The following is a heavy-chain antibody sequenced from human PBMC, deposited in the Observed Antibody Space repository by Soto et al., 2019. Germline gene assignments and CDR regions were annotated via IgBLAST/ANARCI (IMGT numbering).Heavy chain of an antibody. J-gene: IGHJ6*02. CDR3: TRFKGDFWSGRRRYYYYGMDV. CDR2: IIPIFGTA. V-gene: IGHV1-69*01. D-gene: IGHD3-3*01. CDR1: GGTFSSCA. Sequence: QVQLVQSGAEVKKPGSSVKVSCKASGGTFSSCAISWVRQAPGQGLEWMGGIIPIFGTANYAQKLQGRVTITADESTSTAYMELSSLRSEDTAVYYCTRFKGDFWSGRRRYYYYGMDVWGQGTTVTVSS.